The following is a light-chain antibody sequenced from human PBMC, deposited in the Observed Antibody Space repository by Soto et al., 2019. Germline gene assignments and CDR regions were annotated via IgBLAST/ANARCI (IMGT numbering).Light chain of an antibody. Sequence: IQMTQSPSTLSASIGDRVTITCRASQSISNWLAWYQQKPGKAPNLLIYDASSLVSGVPLRFSGSGSGTEFTLTINSLQPDDFATYYCQQYNGYSGTFGQGTKVEIK. V-gene: IGKV1-5*01. CDR1: QSISNW. CDR3: QQYNGYSGT. J-gene: IGKJ1*01. CDR2: DAS.